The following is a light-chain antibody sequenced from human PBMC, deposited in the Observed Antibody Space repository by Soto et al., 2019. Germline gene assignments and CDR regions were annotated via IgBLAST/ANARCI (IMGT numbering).Light chain of an antibody. CDR3: SSYTSSSTLV. J-gene: IGLJ2*01. Sequence: QSALTQPASVSGSPGQSITISCTGSSSDVGGYNYVSWYQQHPGKAPQLMIYEVSNRPSGISNRFSGSKSGNTASLTLSGLQAEDEDDYYCSSYTSSSTLVFGGGTKLTVL. V-gene: IGLV2-14*01. CDR2: EVS. CDR1: SSDVGGYNY.